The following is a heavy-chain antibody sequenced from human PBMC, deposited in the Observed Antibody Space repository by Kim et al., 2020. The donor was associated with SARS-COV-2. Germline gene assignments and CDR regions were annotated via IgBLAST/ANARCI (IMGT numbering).Heavy chain of an antibody. V-gene: IGHV3-20*04. D-gene: IGHD3-22*01. CDR2: INWNGGST. CDR1: GFTFDDYG. J-gene: IGHJ4*02. CDR3: SRTYYDSSGYYFEY. Sequence: GGSLRLSCAASGFTFDDYGMSWVRQAPGKVLEWVSGINWNGGSTGYADSVKGRFTISRDTAKNSLYLQMTSLRAEDPALYYCSRTYYDSSGYYFEYWGQG.